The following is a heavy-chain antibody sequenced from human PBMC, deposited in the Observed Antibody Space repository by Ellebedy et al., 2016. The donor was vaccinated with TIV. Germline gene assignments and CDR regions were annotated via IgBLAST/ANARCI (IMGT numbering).Heavy chain of an antibody. CDR1: GYTFTSYD. CDR3: ARGLLRDTMVRGAVRMDV. V-gene: IGHV1-8*03. J-gene: IGHJ6*02. CDR2: MNPNSGNT. Sequence: AASVKVSCKASGYTFTSYDINWVRQATGQGLEWMGWMNPNSGNTGYAQKFQGRVTITRNTSISTAYMELSSLRSEDTAVYYCARGLLRDTMVRGAVRMDVWGQGTTVTVSS. D-gene: IGHD3-10*01.